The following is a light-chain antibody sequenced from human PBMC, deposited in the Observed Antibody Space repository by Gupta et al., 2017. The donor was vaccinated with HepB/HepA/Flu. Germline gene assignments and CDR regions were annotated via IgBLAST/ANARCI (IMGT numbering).Light chain of an antibody. Sequence: QSALTQPASMSGSPGQSIAISCTGISSDVGSYNLVSWYQHHPGKAPKVMIYEVSKRPSGVSNRFSGSKAGNTASLTISGLQAEDEADYCCCSYAGSQTYVFGTGTKVTVL. CDR1: SSDVGSYNL. CDR3: CSYAGSQTYV. CDR2: EVS. V-gene: IGLV2-23*02. J-gene: IGLJ1*01.